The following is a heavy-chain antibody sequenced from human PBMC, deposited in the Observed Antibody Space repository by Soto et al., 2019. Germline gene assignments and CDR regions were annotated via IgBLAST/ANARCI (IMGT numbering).Heavy chain of an antibody. V-gene: IGHV4-39*07. CDR2: IYYSGST. D-gene: IGHD3-10*01. Sequence: PSETLSLTCPVSGDSVGSPSYYWGWIRQPPGEGLEWIGSIYYSGSTYVKPSLRSRVTISVDVSKSQFSLKLFSVTAADTAVYYCARESAGSGKNNWFDPWGQGILVTVSS. CDR1: GDSVGSPSYY. J-gene: IGHJ5*02. CDR3: ARESAGSGKNNWFDP.